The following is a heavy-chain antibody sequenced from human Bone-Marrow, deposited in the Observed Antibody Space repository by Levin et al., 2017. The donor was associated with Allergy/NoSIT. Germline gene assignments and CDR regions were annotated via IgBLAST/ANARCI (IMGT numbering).Heavy chain of an antibody. Sequence: SQTLSLTCSVSGGSITNGDYYWSWIRQSPGMGLEWIGFIYYTGSTNKDPSLKSRVTMSVDTSKTQFSLKLTSVTAADTAVYYCVRGGAYVDFWVQGTPVTVSS. V-gene: IGHV4-30-4*01. J-gene: IGHJ4*02. CDR3: VRGGAYVDF. D-gene: IGHD4-17*01. CDR1: GGSITNGDYY. CDR2: IYYTGST.